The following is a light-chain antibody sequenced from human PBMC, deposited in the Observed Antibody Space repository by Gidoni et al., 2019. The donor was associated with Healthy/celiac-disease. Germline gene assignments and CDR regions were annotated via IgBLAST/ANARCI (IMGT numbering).Light chain of an antibody. Sequence: QSVRTQPPSVSGAPGQRVTIPCTGSSANIGAGYDVHWYQQLPGTAPKLLIYGNSNRPSGVPDRFSGSTSGTSASLAITGLQAEDEADYYCQSYDSSLSGWVFGGGTKLTVL. V-gene: IGLV1-40*01. J-gene: IGLJ3*02. CDR3: QSYDSSLSGWV. CDR1: SANIGAGYD. CDR2: GNS.